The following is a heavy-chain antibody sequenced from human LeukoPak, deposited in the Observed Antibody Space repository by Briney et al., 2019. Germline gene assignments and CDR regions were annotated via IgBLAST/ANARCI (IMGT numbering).Heavy chain of an antibody. CDR3: SRVGVMKTTGDY. J-gene: IGHJ4*02. V-gene: IGHV3-72*01. Sequence: GGSLRLSCAASGFTFSDHYMAWVRQAPGKGLEWVGRTRDKATSYTTDYAASVKGRFTISRDDSKNSLSLQMHSLKSEDTAVYYWSRVGVMKTTGDYWGQGVLVTVSS. CDR1: GFTFSDHY. D-gene: IGHD1-1*01. CDR2: TRDKATSYTT.